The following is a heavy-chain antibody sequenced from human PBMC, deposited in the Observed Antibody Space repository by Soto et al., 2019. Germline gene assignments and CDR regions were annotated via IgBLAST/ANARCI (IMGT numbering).Heavy chain of an antibody. CDR1: GGSISSGGYY. CDR3: ASDPGGNSNDWYFEL. CDR2: IYYSGST. D-gene: IGHD2-21*02. J-gene: IGHJ2*01. Sequence: QVQLQESGPGLVKPSQTLSLTCTVSGGSISSGGYYWNWIRQHPGKGLEWIGYIYYSGSTYYNPSLKSRVTISVDTSKNQFSLMLSSVTAADTAVYYWASDPGGNSNDWYFELWGRGTLVTVSS. V-gene: IGHV4-31*03.